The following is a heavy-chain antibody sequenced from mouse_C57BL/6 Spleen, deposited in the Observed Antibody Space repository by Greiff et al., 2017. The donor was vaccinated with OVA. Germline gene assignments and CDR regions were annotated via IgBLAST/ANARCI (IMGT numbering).Heavy chain of an antibody. CDR2: ISSGSSTI. D-gene: IGHD2-5*01. Sequence: DVMLVESGGGLVKPGGSLKLSCAASGFTFSDYGMHWVRQAPEKGLEWVAYISSGSSTIYYADTVKGRFTISRDNAKNTLFLQMTSLRSEDTAMYYCARAYYSNSWFAYWGQGTLVTVSA. V-gene: IGHV5-17*01. J-gene: IGHJ3*01. CDR3: ARAYYSNSWFAY. CDR1: GFTFSDYG.